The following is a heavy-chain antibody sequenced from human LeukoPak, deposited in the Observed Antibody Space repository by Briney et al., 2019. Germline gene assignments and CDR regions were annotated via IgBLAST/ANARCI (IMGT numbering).Heavy chain of an antibody. CDR2: ISYDGSNK. V-gene: IGHV3-30*18. CDR3: AKDKSRGLAVAGLFDY. Sequence: GRSLRLSCAASGFTFSSYGMHWARQAPGKGLEWVAVISYDGSNKYYADSVKGRFTISRDNSKNTLYLQMNSLRAEDTAVYYCAKDKSRGLAVAGLFDYWGQGTLVTVSS. D-gene: IGHD6-19*01. J-gene: IGHJ4*02. CDR1: GFTFSSYG.